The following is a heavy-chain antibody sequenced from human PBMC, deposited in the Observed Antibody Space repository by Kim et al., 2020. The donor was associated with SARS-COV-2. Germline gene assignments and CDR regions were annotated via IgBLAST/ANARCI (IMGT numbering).Heavy chain of an antibody. Sequence: DTPPLKSRVTIAVGTSKNQFSLKLSAVTAADTAVYYWARALVAYYYGMDVWGQGTTVTVSS. CDR3: ARALVAYYYGMDV. J-gene: IGHJ6*02. D-gene: IGHD3-9*01. V-gene: IGHV4-31*02.